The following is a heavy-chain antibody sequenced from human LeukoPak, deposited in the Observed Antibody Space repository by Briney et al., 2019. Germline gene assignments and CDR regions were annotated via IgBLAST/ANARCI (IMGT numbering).Heavy chain of an antibody. Sequence: KRGESLKISCKGSGYSFTSYWIGWVRQMPGKGLECMGIIYSPSFQGQVTISADKSISTAYLQWSSLTASDTAMYYCARHETGPYFDYWGQGTLVTVSS. D-gene: IGHD1-1*01. CDR2: IY. CDR1: GYSFTSYW. J-gene: IGHJ4*02. V-gene: IGHV5-51*01. CDR3: ARHETGPYFDY.